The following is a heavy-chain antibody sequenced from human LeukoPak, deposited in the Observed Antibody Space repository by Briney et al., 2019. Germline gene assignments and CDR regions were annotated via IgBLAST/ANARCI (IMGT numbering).Heavy chain of an antibody. CDR2: IIPIFGTA. V-gene: IGHV1-69*13. CDR1: GGTFSSYA. CDR3: AGEKALRFLEWLFVY. Sequence: VKVSCKASGGTFSSYAISWVRQAPGQGLEWMGGIIPIFGTANYAQKFQGRVTITADESTSTAYMELSRLRSDDTAVYYCAGEKALRFLEWLFVYWGQGTLVTVSS. D-gene: IGHD3-3*01. J-gene: IGHJ4*02.